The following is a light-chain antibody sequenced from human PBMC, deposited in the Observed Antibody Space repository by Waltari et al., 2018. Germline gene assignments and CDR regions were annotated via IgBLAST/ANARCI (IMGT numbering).Light chain of an antibody. CDR2: DAT. J-gene: IGKJ4*01. V-gene: IGKV3-11*01. CDR3: QQRSNWLT. Sequence: EIVLTQSPVTLSLSPGQRATLSCRASQSVDNFLGWYHQQAGQAPRLLIYDATKRAPGIPPRFSGGGSGTAFNLTISSLEPEDFAIYYCQQRSNWLTFGGGTKVEIK. CDR1: QSVDNF.